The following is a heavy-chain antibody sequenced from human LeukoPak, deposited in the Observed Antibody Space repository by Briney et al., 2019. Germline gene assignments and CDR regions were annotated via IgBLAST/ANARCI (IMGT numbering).Heavy chain of an antibody. J-gene: IGHJ2*01. CDR3: AGGDVEVSVGMYLDL. CDR2: ISSSGSTI. D-gene: IGHD2-21*01. V-gene: IGHV3-48*03. CDR1: GFIFSNYE. Sequence: GGSLRLSCAASGFIFSNYEMNWVRQAPGKGLEWVSYISSSGSTIYYADSVKGRFTISRDNAKNSLYLQMNSLRAEDTAVYYCAGGDVEVSVGMYLDLWGRGTLVAVSS.